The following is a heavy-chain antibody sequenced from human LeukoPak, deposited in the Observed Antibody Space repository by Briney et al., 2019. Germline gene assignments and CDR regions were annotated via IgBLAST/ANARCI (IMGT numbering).Heavy chain of an antibody. CDR2: IREDGTIT. D-gene: IGHD1-26*01. CDR1: GFTFSSYW. CDR3: ARNFVGTSTSDFDS. J-gene: IGHJ4*02. Sequence: SGGSLRLSCAASGFTFSSYWMHWVRQVPGKGLVWVSRIREDGTITNYEDSVKGRFTIFRDNARNTLYLQMHSLRAEDTAIYYCARNFVGTSTSDFDSWGQGTLVAVSS. V-gene: IGHV3-74*01.